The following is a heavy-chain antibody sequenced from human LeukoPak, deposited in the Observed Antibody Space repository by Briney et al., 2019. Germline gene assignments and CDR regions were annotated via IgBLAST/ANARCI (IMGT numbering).Heavy chain of an antibody. J-gene: IGHJ4*02. CDR1: GFTFSSYW. V-gene: IGHV3-74*01. CDR2: INSDGSST. Sequence: GGSLRLSCAASGFTFSSYWMHWVRQAPGKGLVWVSRINSDGSSTSYADAVKGRFTISRDNAKNTLYLQVNNLRAEDTAVYYCARGPNSNWSGLDFWGQGTLLTVSS. CDR3: ARGPNSNWSGLDF. D-gene: IGHD6-6*01.